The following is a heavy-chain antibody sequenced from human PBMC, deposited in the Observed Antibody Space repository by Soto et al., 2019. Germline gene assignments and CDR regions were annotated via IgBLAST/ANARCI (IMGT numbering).Heavy chain of an antibody. CDR2: MNPHKNNA. V-gene: IGHV1-8*01. CDR1: GYTFMNYD. CDR3: ARGAVGATAPLYSYGMDV. Sequence: QMQLVQSGAEVKKPGASVKVSCKASGYTFMNYDINWVRQATGQGLEWMGWMNPHKNNAGYPQKFQGRITLTRDPSISTAYIELSSLTYDDTAVYYGARGAVGATAPLYSYGMDVWGQGTTVTVSS. J-gene: IGHJ6*02. D-gene: IGHD1-26*01.